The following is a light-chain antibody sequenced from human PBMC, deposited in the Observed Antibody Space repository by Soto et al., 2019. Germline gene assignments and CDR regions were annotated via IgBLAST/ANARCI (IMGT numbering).Light chain of an antibody. V-gene: IGLV1-47*01. CDR3: AAWDDSLSGVV. Sequence: QSVLTQPPSASGTPGQRVTISCSGSNPNIGSNYVYWYQQLPGTAPKLLIYRNNQRPSGVPDRFSGSKSGTSGSLAISGLRSEDEADFYCAAWDDSLSGVVFGGGTKLTVL. CDR2: RNN. CDR1: NPNIGSNY. J-gene: IGLJ3*02.